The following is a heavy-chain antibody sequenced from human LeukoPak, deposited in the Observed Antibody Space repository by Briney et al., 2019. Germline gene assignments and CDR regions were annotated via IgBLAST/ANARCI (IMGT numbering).Heavy chain of an antibody. D-gene: IGHD2-8*02. Sequence: GGALRLSCAASGFAFSRHWMSWVRQAPGKGLEWVANIRDDGSVKYYVGSVKGRFTISRDNANNSLYLQMNSLGAEDTAVYYCARDREVVVYWGRGTLVIVSS. CDR1: GFAFSRHW. V-gene: IGHV3-7*03. CDR3: ARDREVVVY. J-gene: IGHJ4*02. CDR2: IRDDGSVK.